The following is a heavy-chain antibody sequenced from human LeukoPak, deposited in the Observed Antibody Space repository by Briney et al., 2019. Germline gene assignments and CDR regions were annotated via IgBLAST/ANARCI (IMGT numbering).Heavy chain of an antibody. V-gene: IGHV4-39*01. Sequence: SETLSLTCTVSGGSISSSSYYWGWIRQPPGKGLEWIGSFYYSGSTYYNPSLKSRVTISVDTSKNQFCLKLSSVTAADTAVYYCARHEKYSYVPFDYWGQGTLVTVSS. D-gene: IGHD5-18*01. J-gene: IGHJ4*02. CDR1: GGSISSSSYY. CDR2: FYYSGST. CDR3: ARHEKYSYVPFDY.